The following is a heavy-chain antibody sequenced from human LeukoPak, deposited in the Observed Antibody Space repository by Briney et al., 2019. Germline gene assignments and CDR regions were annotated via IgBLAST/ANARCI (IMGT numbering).Heavy chain of an antibody. Sequence: ERPLRLSCAASGFTFSTYAMHWVRQAPGKGLEWVSYITSSSSTIYYADSVKGRFTISRDNAKNSLYLQMNSLRAEDTAVYYCAREYYYDSSGLFDYWGQGTLVTVSS. D-gene: IGHD3-22*01. CDR1: GFTFSTYA. CDR3: AREYYYDSSGLFDY. CDR2: ITSSSSTI. J-gene: IGHJ4*02. V-gene: IGHV3-48*04.